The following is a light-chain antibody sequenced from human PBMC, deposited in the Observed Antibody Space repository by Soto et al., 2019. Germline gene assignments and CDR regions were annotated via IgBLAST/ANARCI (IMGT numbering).Light chain of an antibody. Sequence: EIVLTQSPGTLSLSPGEEATLSCRASQSVSSNYFAWYQQKPGQAPRLLIFDATKRVTGIPARFSGSGSGTDFTLTISSLEPEDFAVYYCQQRGTFGGGTKVDI. J-gene: IGKJ4*01. CDR3: QQRGT. CDR2: DAT. CDR1: QSVSSNY. V-gene: IGKV3-11*01.